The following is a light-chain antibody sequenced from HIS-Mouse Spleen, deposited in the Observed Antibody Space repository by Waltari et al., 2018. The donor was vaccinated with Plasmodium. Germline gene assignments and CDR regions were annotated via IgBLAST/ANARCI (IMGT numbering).Light chain of an antibody. V-gene: IGKV2-30*01. CDR2: KVS. CDR1: NSLVYSDGNTY. Sequence: VVMTQSPLYLPGTLGQPASIPCRSSNSLVYSDGNTYLNWFQQRPGQSPRRIIYKVSNRDSGVPDRFSGSGSGTDFTLKISRVEAEDVGVYYCMQGTHWPPRVTFGGGTKVEIK. CDR3: MQGTHWPPRVT. J-gene: IGKJ4*01.